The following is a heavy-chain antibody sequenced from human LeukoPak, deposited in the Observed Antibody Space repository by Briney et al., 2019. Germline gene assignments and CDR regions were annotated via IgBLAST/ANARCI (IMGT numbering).Heavy chain of an antibody. D-gene: IGHD2-2*01. Sequence: SETLSLTCAVSGGSISSHYWSWIRQPPGKGLEWIGYIYYSGSTNYNPSLKSRVTISVDTSKNQFSLKLSSVTAADTAVYYCARAPLGSTGSYYYMDVWGKGITVTVSS. J-gene: IGHJ6*03. CDR3: ARAPLGSTGSYYYMDV. V-gene: IGHV4-59*11. CDR2: IYYSGST. CDR1: GGSISSHY.